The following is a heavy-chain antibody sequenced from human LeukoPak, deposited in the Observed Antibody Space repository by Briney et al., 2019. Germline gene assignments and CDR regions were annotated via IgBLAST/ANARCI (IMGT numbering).Heavy chain of an antibody. CDR1: GFTFDDYA. J-gene: IGHJ4*02. D-gene: IGHD3-22*01. CDR3: AKGAPYYDSSGYYYPSDY. CDR2: ISWNSGSI. Sequence: GGSLRLSCAASGFTFDDYAMHWVRQAPGKGLEWVSGISWNSGSIGYADSVKGRFTISRGNAKNSLYLQMNSLRAEDTALYYCAKGAPYYDSSGYYYPSDYWGQGTLVTVSS. V-gene: IGHV3-9*01.